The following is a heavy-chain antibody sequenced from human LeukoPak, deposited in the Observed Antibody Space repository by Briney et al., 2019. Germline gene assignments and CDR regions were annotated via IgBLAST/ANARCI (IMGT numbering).Heavy chain of an antibody. V-gene: IGHV4-39*01. CDR2: IYYSGNT. CDR3: ARQTGSKPASRIDY. Sequence: SETLSLTCTVSGVSISSSNSYWGWIRQPPGKGLEWIGSIYYSGNTYYNASLKSQVSISIDTSKNQFSLRLTSVTAADTAVYYCARQTGSKPASRIDYWGQGTLVTVSS. J-gene: IGHJ4*02. CDR1: GVSISSSNSY.